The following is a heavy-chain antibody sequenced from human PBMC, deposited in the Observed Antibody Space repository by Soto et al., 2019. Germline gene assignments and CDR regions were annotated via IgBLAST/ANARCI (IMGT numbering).Heavy chain of an antibody. V-gene: IGHV3-30-3*01. D-gene: IGHD2-21*02. Sequence: GGSLRLSCAASGFTFSSYAMHWVRQAPGKGLEWVAVISYDGSNKYYADSVKGRFTISRDNSKNTLYLQMNSLRAEDTAVYYCASVVVVTAIPAFDIWGQGTMVTVSS. CDR3: ASVVVVTAIPAFDI. CDR1: GFTFSSYA. J-gene: IGHJ3*02. CDR2: ISYDGSNK.